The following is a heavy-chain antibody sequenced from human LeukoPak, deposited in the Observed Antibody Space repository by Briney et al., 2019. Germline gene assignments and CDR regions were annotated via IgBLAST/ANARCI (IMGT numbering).Heavy chain of an antibody. D-gene: IGHD3-3*01. V-gene: IGHV5-51*01. CDR2: IYPGDSDT. J-gene: IGHJ6*03. CDR1: GYSFTSYW. CDR3: ARLYSEWYYYYYYYMDV. Sequence: GESLKISCKGSGYSFTSYWIGWVRQMPGKGLEWMGIIYPGDSDTRYSPSFQGQVTISADKSISTAYLQWSSLKASDTAMYYCARLYSEWYYYYYYYMDVWGQGTLVTVSS.